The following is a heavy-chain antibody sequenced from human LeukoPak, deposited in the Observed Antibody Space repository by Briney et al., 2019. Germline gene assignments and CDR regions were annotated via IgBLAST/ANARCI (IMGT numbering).Heavy chain of an antibody. J-gene: IGHJ4*02. D-gene: IGHD5-18*01. CDR3: ARGHSYGLSLDY. V-gene: IGHV1-2*02. Sequence: GASVTVSFKASGYTFTVYYMHWVRQAPGQGLEWMGWINPNSGGTNYAQKFQGRVTMTRDTSISTAYMELSRLRSDDTAVYYCARGHSYGLSLDYWGQGTLVTVSS. CDR2: INPNSGGT. CDR1: GYTFTVYY.